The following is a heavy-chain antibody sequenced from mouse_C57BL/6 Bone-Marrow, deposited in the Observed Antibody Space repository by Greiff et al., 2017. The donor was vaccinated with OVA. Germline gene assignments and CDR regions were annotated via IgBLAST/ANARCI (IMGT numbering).Heavy chain of an antibody. CDR2: ISDGGSYT. Sequence: DVKLVESGGGLVKPGGSLKLSCAASGFTFSSSAMSWVRQTPEKRLEWVATISDGGSYTYYPDNVKGRFTISRDNATNNLYLQMSHLKSEDTAMYYCARDERDYGYGYAIDYWGQGTSVTVSS. D-gene: IGHD2-2*01. J-gene: IGHJ4*01. V-gene: IGHV5-4*01. CDR3: ARDERDYGYGYAIDY. CDR1: GFTFSSSA.